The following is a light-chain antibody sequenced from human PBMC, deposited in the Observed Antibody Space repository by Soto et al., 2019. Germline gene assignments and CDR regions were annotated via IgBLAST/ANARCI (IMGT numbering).Light chain of an antibody. CDR3: AAWHDSLNGRAV. CDR1: DSNIGSNT. V-gene: IGLV1-44*01. CDR2: SNS. Sequence: QSVLTQPPSASGTPGQRVTISCSGSDSNIGSNTVNWYQQVPGTAPKLLIYSNSQRPSGVPDRFSGSKSGTSAALAISGLQSEDEGDYYCAAWHDSLNGRAVFGGGTKLTVL. J-gene: IGLJ3*02.